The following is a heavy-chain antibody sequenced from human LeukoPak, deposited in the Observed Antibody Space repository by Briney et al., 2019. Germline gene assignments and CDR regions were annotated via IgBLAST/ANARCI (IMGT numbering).Heavy chain of an antibody. Sequence: PGGSLRLSCAASGFTFSNAWMSWVRQAPGKGLEWVGDIKSITDGEKTDYAAHVKGRFSISREDSTNTLFLQMNSLKTEDTAVYYCTAEAHSLLLFDYWGQGTLVTVSS. V-gene: IGHV3-15*01. CDR1: GFTFSNAW. D-gene: IGHD2-21*01. CDR3: TAEAHSLLLFDY. CDR2: IKSITDGEKT. J-gene: IGHJ4*02.